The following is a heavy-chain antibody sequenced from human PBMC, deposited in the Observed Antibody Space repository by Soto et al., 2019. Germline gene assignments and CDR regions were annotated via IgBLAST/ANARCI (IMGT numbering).Heavy chain of an antibody. CDR1: GYTSTSYA. D-gene: IGHD3-16*02. Sequence: ASVTVSCKASGYTSTSYAMHWVRQAPGQRLEWMGWINAGNGNTKYSQKFQGRVTITRDTSASTAYMELSSLRSEDTAVYYCARGYYDYVWGSYRPWYFDLWGRGTLVTVSS. J-gene: IGHJ2*01. CDR2: INAGNGNT. V-gene: IGHV1-3*01. CDR3: ARGYYDYVWGSYRPWYFDL.